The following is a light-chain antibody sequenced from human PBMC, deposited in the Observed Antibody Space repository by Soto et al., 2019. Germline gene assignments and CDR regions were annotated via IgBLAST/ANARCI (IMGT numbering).Light chain of an antibody. Sequence: EIVLTQSPGTLSLSPGERATLSCRASQSVSSNYLAWYQQKPGQAPRLLIYDASSRATGIPDRFSGSGSGTDFTLTISRLEPEDFAVYYCQPYDNSPGTFGQGTQVESK. CDR3: QPYDNSPGT. V-gene: IGKV3-20*01. CDR2: DAS. CDR1: QSVSSNY. J-gene: IGKJ1*01.